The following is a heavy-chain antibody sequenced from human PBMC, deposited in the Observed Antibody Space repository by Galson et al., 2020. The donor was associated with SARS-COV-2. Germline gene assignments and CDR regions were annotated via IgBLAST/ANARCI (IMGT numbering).Heavy chain of an antibody. Sequence: ASEVSCKASGFTFTSSDINWVRQATGQGLEWMGWMNPNSGNTGYAQKFQGRVSITRNTSISTAYMELSSLASEDTAVYYCATAYTSGWYNWFDPWGQGTLVTVSS. J-gene: IGHJ5*02. CDR3: ATAYTSGWYNWFDP. V-gene: IGHV1-8*03. CDR1: GFTFTSSD. CDR2: MNPNSGNT. D-gene: IGHD6-19*01.